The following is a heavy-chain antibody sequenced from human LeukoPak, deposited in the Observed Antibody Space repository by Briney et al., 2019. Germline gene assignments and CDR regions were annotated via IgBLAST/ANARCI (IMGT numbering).Heavy chain of an antibody. D-gene: IGHD6-6*01. J-gene: IGHJ4*02. CDR3: ARDRGTTSSAGYYFDT. CDR1: GFTFSSYW. Sequence: GGSLRLSCAASGFTFSSYWMSWVRQAPGKGLEWVAIIWYDGSNKYYGDSVKGRFTVSRDNSKNTLHLQVNSLRAEDTAVYYCARDRGTTSSAGYYFDTWGQGALVTVSS. V-gene: IGHV3-33*08. CDR2: IWYDGSNK.